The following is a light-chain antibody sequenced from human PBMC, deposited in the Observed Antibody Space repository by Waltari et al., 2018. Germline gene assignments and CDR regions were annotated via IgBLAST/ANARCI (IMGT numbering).Light chain of an antibody. CDR2: WAS. J-gene: IGKJ5*01. CDR1: QSVLYSYNNKNY. CDR3: QQYYSDLLIT. V-gene: IGKV4-1*01. Sequence: DIVMTQSPDSLAVSLGERATINCKSSQSVLYSYNNKNYLVWYQQKPGQPPKLLIYWASTRESGVPDRFTGSGSGTDFTLTISSLQAEDVAVYYCQQYYSDLLITFGQGTRLEIK.